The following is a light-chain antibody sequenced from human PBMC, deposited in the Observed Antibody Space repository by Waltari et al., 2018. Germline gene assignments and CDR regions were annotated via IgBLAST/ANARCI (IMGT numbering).Light chain of an antibody. V-gene: IGLV3-1*01. Sequence: SYELTQPPSVSVSPGQTASISCSGDELGDKYACWYRQKPGQSPVLVLYQDTKRPSGIPERFSGSNSGITATLTIRGTQPVDEADYYCQARDNFTVAFGGGTKLSVL. CDR1: ELGDKY. CDR2: QDT. CDR3: QARDNFTVA. J-gene: IGLJ2*01.